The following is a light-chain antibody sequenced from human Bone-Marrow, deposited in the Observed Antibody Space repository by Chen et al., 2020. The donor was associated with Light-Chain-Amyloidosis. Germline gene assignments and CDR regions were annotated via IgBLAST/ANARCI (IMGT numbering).Light chain of an antibody. CDR3: NSYTTSDTYV. J-gene: IGLJ1*01. Sequence: QSALTQHASVSGSPGQSITISCTGTSGDVGAYNYVSWYQQHPGKAPKLLIYDVSNRPSGVSMRFSGAKSGNTASLTISGLQAEDEADYYCNSYTTSDTYVFGTGTEVTVL. CDR1: SGDVGAYNY. V-gene: IGLV2-14*03. CDR2: DVS.